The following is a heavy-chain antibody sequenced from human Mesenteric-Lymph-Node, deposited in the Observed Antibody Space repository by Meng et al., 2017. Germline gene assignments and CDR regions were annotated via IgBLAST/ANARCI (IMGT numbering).Heavy chain of an antibody. CDR2: IYTSGST. D-gene: IGHD6-13*01. CDR3: ARDRLSSSWFLGTYFDY. J-gene: IGHJ4*02. V-gene: IGHV4-4*07. Sequence: GSLRLSCTVSGGSISSYYWSWIRQPAGKGLEWIGRIYTSGSTNYNPSLKSRVTMSVDTSKNQFSLKLSSVTAADTAVYYCARDRLSSSWFLGTYFDYWGQGTLVTVSS. CDR1: GGSISSYY.